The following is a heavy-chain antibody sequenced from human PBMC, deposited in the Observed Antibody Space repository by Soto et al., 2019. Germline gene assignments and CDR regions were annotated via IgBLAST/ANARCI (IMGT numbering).Heavy chain of an antibody. D-gene: IGHD2-21*02. J-gene: IGHJ3*02. Sequence: ITLKESGPTLVKPTQTLTLTCTFSGFSLSTSGVAVGWIRQPQGKALEWLALIYWDDDKRYSPSMKGRSTITRDTSKNQVVLIMTNMDPEDTATYYCAHRLTATAFDIWGQGTMVTVSS. CDR3: AHRLTATAFDI. CDR2: IYWDDDK. V-gene: IGHV2-5*02. CDR1: GFSLSTSGVA.